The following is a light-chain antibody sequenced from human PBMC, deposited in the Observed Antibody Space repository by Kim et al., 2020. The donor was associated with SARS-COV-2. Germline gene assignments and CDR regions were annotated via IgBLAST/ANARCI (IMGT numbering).Light chain of an antibody. Sequence: DIQMTQSPSSLSASVGDRVTITCRASQGINNFLAWYQQKPGKAPKSLIYDASSLESGVPSQFSGSGSGTDFTLTINSLQPEDFATYYCQQYKSNPLTFGQGTRLEIK. CDR1: QGINNF. J-gene: IGKJ5*01. CDR3: QQYKSNPLT. V-gene: IGKV1-16*02. CDR2: DAS.